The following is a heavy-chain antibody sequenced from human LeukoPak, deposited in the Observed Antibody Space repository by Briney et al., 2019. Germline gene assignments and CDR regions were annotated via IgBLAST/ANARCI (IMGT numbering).Heavy chain of an antibody. D-gene: IGHD6-19*01. J-gene: IGHJ1*01. Sequence: ASVTVSCTASGGTFSSYAISWVRQAPGQGLEWMGGIIPIFGTANYAQKFQGRVTITADESTSTAYMELSSLRSEDTAVYYCARSPRSGWYLYFQHWGQGTLVTVSS. V-gene: IGHV1-69*13. CDR1: GGTFSSYA. CDR2: IIPIFGTA. CDR3: ARSPRSGWYLYFQH.